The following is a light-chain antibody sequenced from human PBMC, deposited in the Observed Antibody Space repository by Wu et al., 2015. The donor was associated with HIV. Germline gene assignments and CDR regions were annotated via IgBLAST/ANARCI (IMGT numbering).Light chain of an antibody. CDR2: KAS. J-gene: IGKJ2*03. Sequence: DIQMTQSPSTLSASVGDRVTITCRASQSISSWLAWYQQKPGKAPNLLIYKASTLESGVPSRFSGSESGTEFTLTISSLQPDDFATYYCQQYNSYPYSFGQGTKPGD. CDR3: QQYNSYPYS. V-gene: IGKV1-5*03. CDR1: QSISSW.